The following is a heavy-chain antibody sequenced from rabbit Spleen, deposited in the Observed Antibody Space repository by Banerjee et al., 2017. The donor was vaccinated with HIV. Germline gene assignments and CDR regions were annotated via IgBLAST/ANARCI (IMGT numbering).Heavy chain of an antibody. V-gene: IGHV1S45*01. D-gene: IGHD2-1*01. CDR3: GRDANGDVRLSRLDL. Sequence: QQRLEESGGGLVKPGGTLTLTCTASGFSFSDRDVMCWVRQAPGKGLEWIACINTATGKAVYASWAKGRFTISKTSSNTVTLQMTSLTAADTATYFCGRDANGDVRLSRLDLWGQGTLVTVS. J-gene: IGHJ3*01. CDR2: INTATGKA. CDR1: GFSFSDRDV.